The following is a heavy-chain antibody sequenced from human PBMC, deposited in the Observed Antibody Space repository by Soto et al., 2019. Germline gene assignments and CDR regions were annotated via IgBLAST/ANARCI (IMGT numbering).Heavy chain of an antibody. J-gene: IGHJ3*02. Sequence: ASVKVSCKASGYTFTSYAMHWVRQAPGQRLEWMGWINAGNGNTKYSQKFQGRVTITRDASASTAYMELSSLRSEDTAVYYCARDPVSYCSGVSCYSGTDAIDIWGQGTMVTVSS. CDR2: INAGNGNT. V-gene: IGHV1-3*01. CDR3: ARDPVSYCSGVSCYSGTDAIDI. CDR1: GYTFTSYA. D-gene: IGHD2-15*01.